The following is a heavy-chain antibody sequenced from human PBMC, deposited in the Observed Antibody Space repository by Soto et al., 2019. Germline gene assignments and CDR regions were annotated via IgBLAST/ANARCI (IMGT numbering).Heavy chain of an antibody. CDR2: ISSGGGSK. CDR1: GFTFSSSG. CDR3: VKEGHVQWLDEVIL. D-gene: IGHD6-19*01. Sequence: EVQLLESGGGLVQPGGSLRLSCAASGFTFSSSGMSWVRQAPGKGLEWVSGISSGGGSKYFADSVKGRFTIFRDNSRNTVDLQMNIMRAEQTAIYECVKEGHVQWLDEVILWGQGTLVSVS. V-gene: IGHV3-23*01. J-gene: IGHJ1*01.